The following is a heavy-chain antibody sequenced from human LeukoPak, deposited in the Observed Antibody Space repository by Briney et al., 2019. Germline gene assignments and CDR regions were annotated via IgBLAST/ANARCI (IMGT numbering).Heavy chain of an antibody. J-gene: IGHJ4*02. D-gene: IGHD3-9*01. CDR2: ISSRSSTI. V-gene: IGHV3-48*04. CDR3: ARDEGNTGYYY. CDR1: GFTFSNFG. Sequence: GGSLRLSCAASGFTFSNFGVNWVRQAPGKGLEWVSYISSRSSTIYYADSVKGRCTISRDNAKNSLYLQMNSLRAEDTAVYYCARDEGNTGYYYWGQGTLVTVSS.